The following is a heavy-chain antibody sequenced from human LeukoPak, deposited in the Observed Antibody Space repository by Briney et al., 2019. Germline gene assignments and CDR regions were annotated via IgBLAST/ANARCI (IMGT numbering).Heavy chain of an antibody. D-gene: IGHD3-22*01. J-gene: IGHJ4*02. CDR1: GFTFSSYW. V-gene: IGHV3-74*01. CDR2: INSDGSST. Sequence: GGSLRLSCAASGFTFSSYWMHWVRQAPGKGLVWVSRINSDGSSTSYADSVKGRFTISRDNAKNTLYLQMNSLRAEDTAVYYCASIGYDSSGYLFDYWGQGTLVTVSS. CDR3: ASIGYDSSGYLFDY.